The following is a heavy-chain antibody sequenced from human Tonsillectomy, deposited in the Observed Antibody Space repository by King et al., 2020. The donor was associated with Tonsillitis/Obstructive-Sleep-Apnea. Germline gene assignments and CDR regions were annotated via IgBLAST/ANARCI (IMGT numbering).Heavy chain of an antibody. J-gene: IGHJ4*02. CDR1: GGSFSGYY. Sequence: VQLQQWGAGLLKPSETLSLTCAVYGGSFSGYYWSWIRQPPGKGLEWIGEINHSGSTNYNPSLKSRVTISVDTSKNQFSLKLSSVTAADTAVYSCASLWGLDYWGQGTLVTVSS. D-gene: IGHD3-10*01. CDR3: ASLWGLDY. CDR2: INHSGST. V-gene: IGHV4-34*01.